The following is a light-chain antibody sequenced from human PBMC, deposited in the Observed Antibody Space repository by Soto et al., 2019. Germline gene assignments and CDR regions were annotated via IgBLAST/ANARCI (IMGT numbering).Light chain of an antibody. Sequence: EILLSHSPATLSLSPGDRATLSCRASQSISSYLAWYQQKPGQAPRLLISDASTRATGIPARFSGSGSGTDFTLTISSLQPEDFAVYYCQQRSKWPLWTFGQGTKVDIK. V-gene: IGKV3-11*01. J-gene: IGKJ1*01. CDR3: QQRSKWPLWT. CDR2: DAS. CDR1: QSISSY.